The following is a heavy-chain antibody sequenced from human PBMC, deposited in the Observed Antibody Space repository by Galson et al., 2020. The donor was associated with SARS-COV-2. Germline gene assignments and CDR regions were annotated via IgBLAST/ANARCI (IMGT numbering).Heavy chain of an antibody. CDR1: GDSITNTNFC. Sequence: SETLSLTCSVSGDSITNTNFCWGWMRQPPGKVPEWIGSFYYSGSNYNNPSLESRVTMSVDTSKNQFSLTVASLTAADTAVYYCVRAPSGNYYTFDKWGQGTLVTVSS. CDR2: FYYSGSN. J-gene: IGHJ4*02. V-gene: IGHV4-39*07. D-gene: IGHD5-12*01. CDR3: VRAPSGNYYTFDK.